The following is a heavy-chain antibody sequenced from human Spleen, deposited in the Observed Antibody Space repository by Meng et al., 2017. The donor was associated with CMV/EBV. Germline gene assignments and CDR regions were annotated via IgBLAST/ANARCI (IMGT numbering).Heavy chain of an antibody. D-gene: IGHD3-16*02. CDR2: IDYSGST. V-gene: IGHV4-59*01. CDR3: ARDYCSCEWCYTSWFDP. CDR1: GGSISSYY. J-gene: IGHJ5*02. Sequence: SETLSLTCTVSGGSISSYYWSWIRQPPGKGLEWIGYIDYSGSTNHNPSLKSRVTISVDTSKNQFSLKSSSVTASDTAVYYCARDYCSCEWCYTSWFDPWGRGTLVTVSS.